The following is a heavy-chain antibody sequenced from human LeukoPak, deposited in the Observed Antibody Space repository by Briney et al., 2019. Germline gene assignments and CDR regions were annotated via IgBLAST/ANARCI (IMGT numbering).Heavy chain of an antibody. J-gene: IGHJ4*02. CDR1: GYTLTELS. V-gene: IGHV1-24*01. D-gene: IGHD6-19*01. CDR3: ATWWLVRGLFDY. Sequence: GSVKVSCKVSGYTLTELSMHWVRQAPGKGLEWMGGFDPKDGETIYAQKFQGRVTMTEDTSTDTAYMELSSLRSEDTAVYYCATWWLVRGLFDYWGQGTLVTVSS. CDR2: FDPKDGET.